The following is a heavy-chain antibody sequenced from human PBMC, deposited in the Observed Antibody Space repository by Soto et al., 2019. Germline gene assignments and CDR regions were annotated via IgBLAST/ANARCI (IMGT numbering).Heavy chain of an antibody. CDR1: GFTFSNAW. D-gene: IGHD3-3*01. Sequence: NPGGSLRLSCAASGFTFSNAWMSWVRQAPGKGLEWVGRIKSKTDGGTTDYAAPVKGRFTISRDDSKNTLYLQMNSLKTEDTAVYYCTTLGGLLEWLLTPYYYYGMDVWGQGTTVTVSS. V-gene: IGHV3-15*01. CDR3: TTLGGLLEWLLTPYYYYGMDV. CDR2: IKSKTDGGTT. J-gene: IGHJ6*02.